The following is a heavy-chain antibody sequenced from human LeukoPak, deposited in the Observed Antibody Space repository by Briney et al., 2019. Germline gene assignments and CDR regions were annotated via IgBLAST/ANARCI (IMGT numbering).Heavy chain of an antibody. CDR1: GYTFTGYY. J-gene: IGHJ4*02. CDR2: INPNSGGT. Sequence: ASVKVSCKASGYTFTGYYMHWVRQAPGQGLEWMGWINPNSGGTNYAQKFQGRVTMTGDTSISTAYMELSRLRSDDTAVYYCARDRGSSVVVVTAEFDYWGQGTLVTVSS. V-gene: IGHV1-2*02. CDR3: ARDRGSSVVVVTAEFDY. D-gene: IGHD2-21*02.